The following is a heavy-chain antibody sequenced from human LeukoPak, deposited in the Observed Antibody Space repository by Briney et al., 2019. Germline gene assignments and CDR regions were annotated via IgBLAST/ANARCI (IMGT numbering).Heavy chain of an antibody. CDR2: ISSSSSYI. Sequence: GGSLRLSCVVSGFTFSTFTMNWVRQAPGRGLEWVSCISSSSSYIYYADSVKGRFTISRDNAKNSLYLQMNSLRAEDTAVYYCAKNAGYSYGLYYFDYWGQGTLVTVSS. D-gene: IGHD5-18*01. CDR1: GFTFSTFT. CDR3: AKNAGYSYGLYYFDY. V-gene: IGHV3-21*04. J-gene: IGHJ4*02.